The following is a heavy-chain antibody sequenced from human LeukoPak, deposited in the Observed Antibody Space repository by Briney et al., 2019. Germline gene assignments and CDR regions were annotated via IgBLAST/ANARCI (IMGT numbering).Heavy chain of an antibody. V-gene: IGHV3-30*18. D-gene: IGHD2-15*01. Sequence: PGGSLRLSCAASGFTFSSYGMHWVRQAPGKGLEWVALISFDGSNQYYADSVKGRFTISRDNSKNTLYLQMNSLRAEDTAVYYCAKPLYGSGGSCFDYWGQGTLVTVSS. J-gene: IGHJ4*02. CDR1: GFTFSSYG. CDR2: ISFDGSNQ. CDR3: AKPLYGSGGSCFDY.